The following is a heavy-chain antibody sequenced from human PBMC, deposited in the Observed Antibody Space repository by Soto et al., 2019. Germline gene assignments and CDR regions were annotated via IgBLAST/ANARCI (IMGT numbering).Heavy chain of an antibody. D-gene: IGHD2-15*01. CDR2: ISCDGSNK. V-gene: IGHV3-30*18. Sequence: GGSLRLSCAASGFTFSSYGLHWVRQAPGKGLEWVAVISCDGSNKYYADSVKGRFTISRDNSKNTLYLQMNSLRAEDTAVFYCAKDRYCSGGSCYGDFDYWGQGTLVTVSS. CDR3: AKDRYCSGGSCYGDFDY. J-gene: IGHJ4*02. CDR1: GFTFSSYG.